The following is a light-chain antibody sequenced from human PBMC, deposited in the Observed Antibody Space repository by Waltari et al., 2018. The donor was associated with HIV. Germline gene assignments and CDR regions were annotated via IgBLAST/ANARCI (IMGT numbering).Light chain of an antibody. J-gene: IGLJ1*01. CDR1: SSDIGGYYY. CDR3: SSYTSISTSYV. CDR2: EVS. Sequence: QSALTQPASVSGSPGQSITISCTGTSSDIGGYYYVSWYQQHPEKAPKLMIFEVSNRPPGVSNRFSGSKSGNTASLTISGLQAEDEADYYCSSYTSISTSYVFGTGTKVTVL. V-gene: IGLV2-14*01.